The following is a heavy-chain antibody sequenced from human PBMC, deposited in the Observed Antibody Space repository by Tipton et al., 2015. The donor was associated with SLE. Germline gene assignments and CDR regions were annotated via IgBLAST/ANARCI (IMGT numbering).Heavy chain of an antibody. CDR2: IYYSGST. J-gene: IGHJ3*02. D-gene: IGHD1-1*01. Sequence: TLSLTCTVSGGSISSYYWSWIRQPPGKGLEWIGYIYYSGSTNYNPSLKSRVTISVDTSKNQFSLKLSSVTAADTAVYYCARDRDWNDVSMAFDIWGQGTMVTVSS. V-gene: IGHV4-59*12. CDR1: GGSISSYY. CDR3: ARDRDWNDVSMAFDI.